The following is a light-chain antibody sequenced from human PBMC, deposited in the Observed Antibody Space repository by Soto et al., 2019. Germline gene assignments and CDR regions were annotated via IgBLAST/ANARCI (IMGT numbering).Light chain of an antibody. CDR3: KQYHNWPWT. CDR1: QSISAH. J-gene: IGKJ1*01. V-gene: IGKV3D-15*01. Sequence: ELVLQKSHATLSLSPGESATLSCRASQSISAHLAWYQQKPGQAPRLLIYDASNRATGIPARFGGSGSGTEFTLTISSLQSEELAIYYCKQYHNWPWTVGQGTKVDIK. CDR2: DAS.